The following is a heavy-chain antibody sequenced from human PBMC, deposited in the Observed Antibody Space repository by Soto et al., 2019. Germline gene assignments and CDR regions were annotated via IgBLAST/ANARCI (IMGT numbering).Heavy chain of an antibody. Sequence: GGSLRLSCAASGFTVSSNYMSWVRQAPGKGLEWVSVIYSGGSTYYADSVKGRFTISRDNSKNTLYLQMNSLRAEDTAVYYCARSGTSGSGSYAGYWGQGTLVTVSS. D-gene: IGHD3-10*01. CDR3: ARSGTSGSGSYAGY. V-gene: IGHV3-66*01. J-gene: IGHJ4*02. CDR2: IYSGGST. CDR1: GFTVSSNY.